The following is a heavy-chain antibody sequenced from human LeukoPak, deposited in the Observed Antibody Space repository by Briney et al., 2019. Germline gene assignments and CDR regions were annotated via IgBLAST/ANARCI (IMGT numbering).Heavy chain of an antibody. CDR1: GFTFSSYW. J-gene: IGHJ5*02. V-gene: IGHV3-66*04. CDR2: IYSGGNT. CDR3: ASHNWFDP. Sequence: PGGSLRLSCAASGFTFSSYWMSWVRQAPGKGLEWVSVIYSGGNTFYADSVKGRFTISRDNSKNTLYLQMNSLRAEDTAVYYCASHNWFDPWGQGTLVTVSS.